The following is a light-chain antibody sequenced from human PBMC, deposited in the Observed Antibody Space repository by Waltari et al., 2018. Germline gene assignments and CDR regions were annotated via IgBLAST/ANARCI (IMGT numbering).Light chain of an antibody. Sequence: DIQMTQSPPSLSASVGDRVTITCRASQTISNSLDGYQQKPGKAPKLLIYGSFILQSGVPSRFSGSGSGTDFTLTISSLQPEDFATYYCQQSSSSPITFGQGTRLEIK. V-gene: IGKV1-39*01. CDR1: QTISNS. J-gene: IGKJ5*01. CDR3: QQSSSSPIT. CDR2: GSF.